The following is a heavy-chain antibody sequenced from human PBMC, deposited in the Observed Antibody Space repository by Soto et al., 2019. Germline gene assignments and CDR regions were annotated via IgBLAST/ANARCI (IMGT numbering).Heavy chain of an antibody. D-gene: IGHD6-6*01. J-gene: IGHJ6*02. Sequence: GASVKVSCKASGGTFSSYAISWVRQAPGQGLEWMGGIIPIFGTANYAQKFQGRVTITADESTSTAYMELSSLRSEDTAVYYCARDLYSSSRAAYYYGMDVWGQGTTVT. CDR2: IIPIFGTA. V-gene: IGHV1-69*13. CDR1: GGTFSSYA. CDR3: ARDLYSSSRAAYYYGMDV.